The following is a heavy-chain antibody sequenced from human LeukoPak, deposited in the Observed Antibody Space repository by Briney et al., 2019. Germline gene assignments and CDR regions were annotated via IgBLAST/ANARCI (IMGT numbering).Heavy chain of an antibody. CDR2: INPNSDNT. Sequence: ASVKVSCKASGYTFSSFDMNWVRQAPGQGLEWMGWINPNSDNTVYGQKFQGRLTLTRDTSTSTSYMELSSLTSDGTAVYFCARSVAGQGYWGQGTLVTVSS. CDR3: ARSVAGQGY. CDR1: GYTFSSFD. V-gene: IGHV1-8*01. J-gene: IGHJ4*02. D-gene: IGHD6-19*01.